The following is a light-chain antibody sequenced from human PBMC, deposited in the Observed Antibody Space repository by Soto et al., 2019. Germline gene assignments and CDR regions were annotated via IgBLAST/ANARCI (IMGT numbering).Light chain of an antibody. Sequence: AIQMTQSPSSLSASVGDRVTITCRASQGIRNDLGWYQHKPGKAPKLLIYAASNLQSGVPSRFSGSGSGTHFTLTHSSLQPEDFATYYCIQDYNYPPTFGKGTKVEIK. V-gene: IGKV1-6*01. CDR3: IQDYNYPPT. CDR1: QGIRND. CDR2: AAS. J-gene: IGKJ1*01.